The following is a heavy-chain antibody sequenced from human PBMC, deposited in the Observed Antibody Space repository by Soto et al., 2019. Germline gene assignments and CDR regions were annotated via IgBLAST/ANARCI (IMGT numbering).Heavy chain of an antibody. D-gene: IGHD6-19*01. CDR2: SDFSGRLT. J-gene: IGHJ4*02. CDR1: GFTSS. V-gene: IGHV3-23*01. Sequence: EVQILESGGALIQPGGSLRLSCAASGFTSSMTWVRQAPGKGLEWVSASDFSGRLTYYADSVKGRFTIFRDTSVNTLFLQMNSLRTDDTAVYHCANILVGQWLVPGGYWGPGTLVTVSS. CDR3: ANILVGQWLVPGGY.